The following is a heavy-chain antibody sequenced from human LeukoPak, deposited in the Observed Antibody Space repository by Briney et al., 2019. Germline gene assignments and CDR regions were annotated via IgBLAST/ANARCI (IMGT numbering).Heavy chain of an antibody. D-gene: IGHD3-10*02. CDR3: AELGITMIGGV. Sequence: GGSLRLSCAASGFTFSTYTMNWVRQAPGKGLEWVSCITGGSSYIYYADSVKGRFTISRDNAKNSLYLQMNSLRAEDTAVYYCAELGITMIGGVWGKGTTVTISS. CDR2: ITGGSSYI. J-gene: IGHJ6*04. CDR1: GFTFSTYT. V-gene: IGHV3-21*01.